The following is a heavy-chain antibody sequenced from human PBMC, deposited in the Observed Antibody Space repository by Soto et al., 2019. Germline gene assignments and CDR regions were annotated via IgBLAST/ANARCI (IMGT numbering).Heavy chain of an antibody. CDR3: ARGYSSSSGFDY. J-gene: IGHJ4*02. V-gene: IGHV4-31*03. Sequence: QVQLQESGPGLVKPSQTLSLTCTVSGGSISSGGYYWSWIRQHPGKGLEWIGYIYYSGSNYYNPSLKSRVTISVDTSKNQCSLKLSSVTAADTAVYYCARGYSSSSGFDYWGQGTLVTVSS. D-gene: IGHD6-6*01. CDR1: GGSISSGGYY. CDR2: IYYSGSN.